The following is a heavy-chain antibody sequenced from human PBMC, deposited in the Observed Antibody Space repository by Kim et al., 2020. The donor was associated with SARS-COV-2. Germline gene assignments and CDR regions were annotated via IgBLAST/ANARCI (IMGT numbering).Heavy chain of an antibody. CDR3: ARAAEYYDILTGYYLNWFDP. V-gene: IGHV4-59*01. CDR2: IYYSGST. Sequence: SETLSLTCTVSGGSISSYYWSWIRQPPGKGLEWIGYIYYSGSTNYNPSLKSRVTISVDTSKNQFSLKLSSVTAADTAVYYCARAAEYYDILTGYYLNWFDPWGQGTLVTVSS. D-gene: IGHD3-9*01. J-gene: IGHJ5*02. CDR1: GGSISSYY.